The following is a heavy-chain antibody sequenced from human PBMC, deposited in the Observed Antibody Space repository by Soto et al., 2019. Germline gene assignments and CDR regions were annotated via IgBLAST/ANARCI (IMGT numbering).Heavy chain of an antibody. CDR3: AKAMSGWAYYYYGMDV. CDR2: ISYDGSNK. J-gene: IGHJ6*02. CDR1: GFAFDTYA. Sequence: GGSLRLSCAASGFAFDTYAMHWVRQAPGKGLEWVAVISYDGSNKYYADSVKGRFTISRDNSKNTLYLQMNSLRAEDTAVYYCAKAMSGWAYYYYGMDVWGQGTTVTVSS. V-gene: IGHV3-30*18. D-gene: IGHD6-19*01.